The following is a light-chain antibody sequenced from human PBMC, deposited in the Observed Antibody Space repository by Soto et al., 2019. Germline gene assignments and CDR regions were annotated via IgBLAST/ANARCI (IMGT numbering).Light chain of an antibody. J-gene: IGLJ3*02. Sequence: QSALTQPASVSGSPGQSITISCTGTSSDVGGYNYVSWYQQYPGKAPKLMIYEVSNRPSGVSNRFSGSKSGNTASLTISGLQAEDEADYYCSSYTSSSTPGVFGGGTKLTVL. V-gene: IGLV2-14*01. CDR2: EVS. CDR3: SSYTSSSTPGV. CDR1: SSDVGGYNY.